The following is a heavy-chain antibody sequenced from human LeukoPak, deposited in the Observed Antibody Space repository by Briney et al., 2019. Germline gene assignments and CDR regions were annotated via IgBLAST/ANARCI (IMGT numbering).Heavy chain of an antibody. Sequence: GGSLRLSCAASGFTFSSYGMSRVRQAPGKGLEWVSGIRAGGDNTYYADSVKGRFTISRDNSKNTLYLQMNSLRAEDTAVYYCAKGMVRGVILKGFDYWGQGTLVTVSS. CDR1: GFTFSSYG. CDR2: IRAGGDNT. J-gene: IGHJ4*02. CDR3: AKGMVRGVILKGFDY. V-gene: IGHV3-23*01. D-gene: IGHD3-10*01.